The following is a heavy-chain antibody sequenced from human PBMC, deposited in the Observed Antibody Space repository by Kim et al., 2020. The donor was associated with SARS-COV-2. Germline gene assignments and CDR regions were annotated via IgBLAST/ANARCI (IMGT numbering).Heavy chain of an antibody. D-gene: IGHD3-10*01. Sequence: ASVKVSCKVSGYTLTDLSMHWVRQAPGKGLEWMGGFDPEDGETIYAQKFQGRVTMTEDTSTDTAYMELSSLRSEDTAVYYCAGRFGEVTRYYYYYMDVWGRGTTVTVSS. J-gene: IGHJ6*03. CDR3: AGRFGEVTRYYYYYMDV. CDR1: GYTLTDLS. V-gene: IGHV1-24*01. CDR2: FDPEDGET.